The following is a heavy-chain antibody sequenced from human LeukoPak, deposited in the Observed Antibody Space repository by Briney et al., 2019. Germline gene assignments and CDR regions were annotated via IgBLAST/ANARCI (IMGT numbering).Heavy chain of an antibody. Sequence: GGSLRLSCAASGFTFSSYSMNWVRQAPGKGLEWVSSISGSGGNTYYADSVKGRFTISRDNSKNTRYLQMNSLRAEDTAVYYCASLGEQWLVQYLHYWGQGTLVTVSS. J-gene: IGHJ4*02. V-gene: IGHV3-23*01. CDR1: GFTFSSYS. D-gene: IGHD6-19*01. CDR2: ISGSGGNT. CDR3: ASLGEQWLVQYLHY.